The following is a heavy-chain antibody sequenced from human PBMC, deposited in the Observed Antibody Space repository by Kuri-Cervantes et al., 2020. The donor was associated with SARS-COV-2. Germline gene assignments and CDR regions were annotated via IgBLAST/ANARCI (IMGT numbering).Heavy chain of an antibody. CDR3: ARDRYYDSSGPMIDY. CDR1: GFTFSDYY. J-gene: IGHJ4*02. D-gene: IGHD3-22*01. CDR2: IWYDGSNK. Sequence: SLKISCAASGFTFSDYYMNWVRQAPGKGLEWVAVIWYDGSNKYYADSVKGRFTISRDNSKSTLYLQMNSLRAEDTAVYYCARDRYYDSSGPMIDYWGQGTLVTVSS. V-gene: IGHV3-33*08.